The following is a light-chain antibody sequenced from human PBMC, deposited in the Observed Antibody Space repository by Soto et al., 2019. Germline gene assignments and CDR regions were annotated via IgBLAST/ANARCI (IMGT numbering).Light chain of an antibody. Sequence: QSVLTQPPSVSEAPRRRVTISCSGSSSNIGNNAVNWYQQFPGKAPKLLIYYDDLLPSGVSDRFSGSKSGTSASLAISGLQVEDEADYYCAAWDDSLNGPVFGGGTKLTVL. V-gene: IGLV1-36*01. CDR1: SSNIGNNA. CDR2: YDD. J-gene: IGLJ3*02. CDR3: AAWDDSLNGPV.